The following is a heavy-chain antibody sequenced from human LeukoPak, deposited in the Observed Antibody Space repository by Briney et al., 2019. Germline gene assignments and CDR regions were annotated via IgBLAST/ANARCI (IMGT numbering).Heavy chain of an antibody. Sequence: GASVKVSCKASGYTFTGQYMHWVRQAPGQGLEWMGRIIPILGIANYAQKFQGRVTITADKSTSTAYMELSSLRSEDTAVYYCARDMGDYDYVWGSYRYTHFDYWGQGTLVTVSS. J-gene: IGHJ4*02. D-gene: IGHD3-16*02. V-gene: IGHV1-69*04. CDR3: ARDMGDYDYVWGSYRYTHFDY. CDR2: IIPILGIA. CDR1: GYTFTGQY.